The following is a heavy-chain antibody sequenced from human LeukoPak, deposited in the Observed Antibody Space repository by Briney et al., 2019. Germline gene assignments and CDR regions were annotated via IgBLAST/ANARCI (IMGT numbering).Heavy chain of an antibody. CDR2: IIPIFGTA. J-gene: IGHJ1*01. CDR1: GGTFSSYA. D-gene: IGHD6-13*01. CDR3: VRGPVAAAGTQYFQH. Sequence: SVKVSCKASGGTFSSYAISWVRQAPGQGLEWMGGIIPIFGTANYAQKFQGRVTITADESTSTAYMELSSLRSEDTAVYYCVRGPVAAAGTQYFQHWGQGTLVTVSS. V-gene: IGHV1-69*13.